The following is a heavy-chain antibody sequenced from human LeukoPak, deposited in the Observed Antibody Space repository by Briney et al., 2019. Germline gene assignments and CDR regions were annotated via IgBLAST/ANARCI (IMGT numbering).Heavy chain of an antibody. Sequence: PSETLSLTCTVSGGSVSSGSYYWSWIRQPPGKGLEWIGYIYYGGSTNYNPSLKSRVTISIDTSKNQFSLKLSSVTAADTAVYYCARGPGYCSSTSCYRLWFDPWGQGTLVTVSS. V-gene: IGHV4-61*01. CDR3: ARGPGYCSSTSCYRLWFDP. CDR1: GGSVSSGSYY. D-gene: IGHD2-2*01. J-gene: IGHJ5*02. CDR2: IYYGGST.